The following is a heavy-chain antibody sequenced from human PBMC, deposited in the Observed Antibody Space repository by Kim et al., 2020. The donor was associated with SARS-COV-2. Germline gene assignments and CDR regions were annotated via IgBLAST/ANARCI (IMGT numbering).Heavy chain of an antibody. CDR1: GGSISSSSYY. CDR3: ARKTGIAALYYFDY. J-gene: IGHJ4*02. CDR2: IYYSGST. D-gene: IGHD6-13*01. Sequence: SETLSLTCTVSGGSISSSSYYWGWIRQPPGKGLEWIGSIYYSGSTYYNPSLKSRVTISVDTSKNQFSLKLSSVTAADTAVYYCARKTGIAALYYFDYWGQGTLVTVSS. V-gene: IGHV4-39*01.